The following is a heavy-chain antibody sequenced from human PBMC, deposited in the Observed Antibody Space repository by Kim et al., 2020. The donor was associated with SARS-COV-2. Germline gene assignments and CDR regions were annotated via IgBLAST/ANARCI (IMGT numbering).Heavy chain of an antibody. V-gene: IGHV6-1*01. D-gene: IGHD3-3*01. Sequence: SQTLSLTCAISGDSVSSNSAAWNWIRQSPSRGLEWLGRTYYRSKWYNDYAVSVKSRITINPDTSKNQFSLQLNSVTPEDTAVYYCAREGYDFWSGYLYYFDYWGQGTLVTVSS. CDR1: GDSVSSNSAA. CDR2: TYYRSKWYN. J-gene: IGHJ4*02. CDR3: AREGYDFWSGYLYYFDY.